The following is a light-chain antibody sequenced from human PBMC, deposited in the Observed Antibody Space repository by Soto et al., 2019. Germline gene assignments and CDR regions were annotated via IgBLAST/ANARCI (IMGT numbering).Light chain of an antibody. Sequence: DIQMTQSPSTLSASVGDRVTITCRASQSISSWLAWYQQKPGKAPKLLIYDASSLESGVPPRFSGSGSGTEFTLTISSLQPDDFATYYCHQYNSYSTFGQGTKLEIK. V-gene: IGKV1-5*01. J-gene: IGKJ1*01. CDR1: QSISSW. CDR3: HQYNSYST. CDR2: DAS.